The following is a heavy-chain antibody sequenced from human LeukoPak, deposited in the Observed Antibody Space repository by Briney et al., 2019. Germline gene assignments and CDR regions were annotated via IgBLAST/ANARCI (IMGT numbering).Heavy chain of an antibody. D-gene: IGHD2-15*01. CDR3: ARDYDGEVAVPANWFAP. Sequence: PGGSLRLSCAASGFTFSSYAMCWVRQAPGKGLEWVSSIGSRNIYIYYADSVKGRFTISRDDARNSLYLQMNSLRAEDTAVYFCARDYDGEVAVPANWFAPWGQGTLVTVSS. CDR1: GFTFSSYA. CDR2: IGSRNIYI. V-gene: IGHV3-21*01. J-gene: IGHJ5*02.